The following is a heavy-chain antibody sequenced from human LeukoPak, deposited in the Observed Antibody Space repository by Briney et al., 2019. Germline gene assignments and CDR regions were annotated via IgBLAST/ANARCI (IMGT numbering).Heavy chain of an antibody. CDR1: GYTFTGYY. J-gene: IGHJ4*02. CDR3: ASSPSTQWLLPD. Sequence: ASVKVSCKASGYTFTGYYIHWVRQAPGQGLEWMGWINPNSGGTNYAQKFQGRVTMTRDTSISTAYMELSRLRSDDTAVFYCASSPSTQWLLPDWGQGTLVTVSS. D-gene: IGHD6-19*01. V-gene: IGHV1-2*02. CDR2: INPNSGGT.